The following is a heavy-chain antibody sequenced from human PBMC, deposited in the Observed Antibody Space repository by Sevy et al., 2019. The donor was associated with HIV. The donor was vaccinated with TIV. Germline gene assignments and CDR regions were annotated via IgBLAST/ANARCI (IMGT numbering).Heavy chain of an antibody. J-gene: IGHJ4*02. CDR2: IYYSGST. CDR3: ARSRSYGDYFDY. V-gene: IGHV4-59*12. D-gene: IGHD4-17*01. Sequence: SETLSLTCSVSGGSISSYYWSWIRQPPGKALEWIGNIYYSGSTNYDPSLGSRVTMSLDTSKNHFSLKLRSVTAADTAVYYCARSRSYGDYFDYWGQGTLVTVSS. CDR1: GGSISSYY.